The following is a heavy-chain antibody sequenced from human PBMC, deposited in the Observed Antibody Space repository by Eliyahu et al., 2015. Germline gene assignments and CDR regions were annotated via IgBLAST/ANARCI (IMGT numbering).Heavy chain of an antibody. D-gene: IGHD3-9*01. CDR3: ASLNYDILXGYDY. J-gene: IGHJ4*02. V-gene: IGHV4-39*01. CDR1: XGSISSSNYF. Sequence: QLQLQESGPGLVKPSETLSLTCTVSXGSISSSNYFWGWIRQPPGKGPEWIGSINYSRGTYYSPSLKSRVTISLDTPKNQFSLRLSSVTAADTAVYYCASLNYDILXGYDYWGQGTLVTASS. CDR2: INYSRGT.